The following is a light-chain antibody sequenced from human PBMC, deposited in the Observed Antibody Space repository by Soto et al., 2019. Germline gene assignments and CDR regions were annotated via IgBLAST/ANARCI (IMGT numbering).Light chain of an antibody. Sequence: DIQMTQSPSTLSASVGDRVTITCRASQIISRWLACYQQKPGKAPKLLIYDASTLESGVPSRFSGRGSGTEFTLTISSLQPDDFATYYCQQYNSYWTFGQGTKVDIK. CDR3: QQYNSYWT. V-gene: IGKV1-5*01. CDR1: QIISRW. J-gene: IGKJ1*01. CDR2: DAS.